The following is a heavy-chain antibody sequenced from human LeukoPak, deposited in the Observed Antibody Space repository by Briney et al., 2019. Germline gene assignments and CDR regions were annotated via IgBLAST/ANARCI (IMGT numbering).Heavy chain of an antibody. J-gene: IGHJ6*03. CDR1: GFTFSSYW. D-gene: IGHD2-2*01. Sequence: PGGSLRLSCAASGFTFSSYWMSWGRQAPGRGLEWVANIKQDGREKYYVDSVKGRFTISRDNAKNSLYLQMNSLRAEDTAVYYCASRAVPAASFGYYYYMDVWGKGTTVTVSS. V-gene: IGHV3-7*01. CDR3: ASRAVPAASFGYYYYMDV. CDR2: IKQDGREK.